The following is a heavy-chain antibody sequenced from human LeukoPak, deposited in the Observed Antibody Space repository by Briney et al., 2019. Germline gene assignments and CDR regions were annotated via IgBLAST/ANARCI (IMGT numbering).Heavy chain of an antibody. CDR2: IKQDGSEK. V-gene: IGHV3-7*03. Sequence: GGSLRLSCAASGFTFSSYWMSWVRQAPGKGLEWVANIKQDGSEKYYVDSVKGRFTISRDNAKNSLYLQMNSLRVEDTAVYYCAKGPSLGVSWCDYWGQGTLVTVSS. J-gene: IGHJ4*02. CDR3: AKGPSLGVSWCDY. D-gene: IGHD6-13*01. CDR1: GFTFSSYW.